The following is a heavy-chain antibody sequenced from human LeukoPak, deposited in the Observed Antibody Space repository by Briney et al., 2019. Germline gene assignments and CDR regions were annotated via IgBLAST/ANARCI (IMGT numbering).Heavy chain of an antibody. J-gene: IGHJ3*02. CDR1: GGTFISYA. CDR2: TIPIFGTA. CDR3: ARALPLYYYDSSGSSRNHDAFDI. V-gene: IGHV1-69*01. D-gene: IGHD3-22*01. Sequence: GSSVKVSLKASGGTFISYAISWVRQAPAQGLEWVGGTIPIFGTANYAQKFQGRVTITADESTSTAHMELRSLRSEDTAVYYCARALPLYYYDSSGSSRNHDAFDIWGQGTMVTVSS.